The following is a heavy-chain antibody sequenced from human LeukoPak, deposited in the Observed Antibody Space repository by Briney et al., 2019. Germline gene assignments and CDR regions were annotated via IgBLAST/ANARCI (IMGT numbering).Heavy chain of an antibody. J-gene: IGHJ3*02. CDR1: GGSISSYY. Sequence: SETLSLTCTVSGGSISSYYWSWIRQPAGKGLEWIGRIYTSGSTNYNPSLKSRVTISVDKSKNQFSLKLRSVNAADTAVYYCARDPNFSAFDIWGQGTMVTVSS. CDR3: ARDPNFSAFDI. V-gene: IGHV4-4*07. CDR2: IYTSGST.